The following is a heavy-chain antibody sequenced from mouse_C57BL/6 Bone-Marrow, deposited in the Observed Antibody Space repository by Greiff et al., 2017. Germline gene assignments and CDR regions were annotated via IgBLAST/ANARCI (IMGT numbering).Heavy chain of an antibody. D-gene: IGHD1-1*01. J-gene: IGHJ2*01. CDR3: ARGTTVVYFDY. CDR1: GYTFTSYW. CDR2: IDPSDSYT. V-gene: IGHV1-69*01. Sequence: QVQLQQPGAELVMPGASVKLSCKASGYTFTSYWMHWVKQRPGQGLEWIGEIDPSDSYTNYNQKFKGKSTLTVDKSSSTAYMQLSSQTSEDSAVYDCARGTTVVYFDYWGQGTTLTVSS.